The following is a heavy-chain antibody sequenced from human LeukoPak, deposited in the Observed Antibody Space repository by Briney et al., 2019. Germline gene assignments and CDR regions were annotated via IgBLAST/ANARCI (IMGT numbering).Heavy chain of an antibody. CDR3: VRRYYGSGSYYRPPFDY. Sequence: SETLSLTCAVYGGSFSGYYWSWIRQPPGKGLEWIGEINHSGSTNYNPSLKSRVTISVDTSKNQFSLKLSSVTAADTAVYYCVRRYYGSGSYYRPPFDYWGQGTLVTVSS. V-gene: IGHV4-34*01. CDR1: GGSFSGYY. J-gene: IGHJ4*02. CDR2: INHSGST. D-gene: IGHD3-10*01.